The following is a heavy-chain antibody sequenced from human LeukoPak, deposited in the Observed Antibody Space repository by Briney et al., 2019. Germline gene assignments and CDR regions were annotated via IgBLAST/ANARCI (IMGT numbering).Heavy chain of an antibody. CDR3: TKDSCSTTSCYRGVDY. Sequence: GGSLRLSCAASGFTFSSYGMHWVRQAPGKGLEWVALVSSDGNDKYYADSVKGRFTISRDNSKNTLYLQMNSLRAEDTALYYCTKDSCSTTSCYRGVDYWGQGTLVTVSS. J-gene: IGHJ4*02. V-gene: IGHV3-30*12. D-gene: IGHD2-2*01. CDR1: GFTFSSYG. CDR2: VSSDGNDK.